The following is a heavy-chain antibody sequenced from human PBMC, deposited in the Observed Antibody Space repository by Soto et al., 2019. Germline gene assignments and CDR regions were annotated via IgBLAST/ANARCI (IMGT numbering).Heavy chain of an antibody. J-gene: IGHJ4*02. V-gene: IGHV4-59*01. CDR3: ARAEEMYSSGWYYFDH. Sequence: PSETLSLTCTVSGGSISSYYWNWIRQSPGKGLEWIGYIYYSGSTNYNPSLKSRVTISVDTSKKQFSLKLSSVTAADTALYFCARAEEMYSSGWYYFDHWGQGTLVTVSS. D-gene: IGHD6-19*01. CDR1: GGSISSYY. CDR2: IYYSGST.